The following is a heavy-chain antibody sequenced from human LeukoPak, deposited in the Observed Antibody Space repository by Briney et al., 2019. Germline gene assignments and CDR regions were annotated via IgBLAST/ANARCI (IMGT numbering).Heavy chain of an antibody. Sequence: PSETLSLTCAVSGGSISSGGYSWSWIRQPPGKGLEWIGYIYHSGSTYYNPSLKSRVTISVDRSKNQFSLKLSSVTAADTAVYYCARAVHPPEDHIEDIVALPTWFDPWGQGTLVTVSS. CDR3: ARAVHPPEDHIEDIVALPTWFDP. D-gene: IGHD2-15*01. CDR1: GGSISSGGYS. CDR2: IYHSGST. V-gene: IGHV4-30-2*01. J-gene: IGHJ5*02.